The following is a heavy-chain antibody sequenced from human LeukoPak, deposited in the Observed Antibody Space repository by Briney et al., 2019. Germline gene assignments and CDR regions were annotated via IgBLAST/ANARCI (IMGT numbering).Heavy chain of an antibody. CDR1: GFTFSSSW. J-gene: IGHJ6*03. V-gene: IGHV3-74*01. CDR2: INSDGSGT. CDR3: AISEYYYYYMDV. Sequence: GGSLRLSCAASGFTFSSSWMHWVRQAPGKGLVWVSRINSDGSGTTYADSVKGRFAISRDNAKNSLYLQMNSLRAEDTAVYYCAISEYYYYYMDVWGKGTTVTVSS.